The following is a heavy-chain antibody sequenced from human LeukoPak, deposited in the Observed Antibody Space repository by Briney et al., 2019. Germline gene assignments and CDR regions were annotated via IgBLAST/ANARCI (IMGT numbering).Heavy chain of an antibody. V-gene: IGHV3-43*01. J-gene: IGHJ1*01. D-gene: IGHD6-19*01. Sequence: GGSLRLSCAASGFTFEDYTMHWVRQVPGKGLEWVSLISWDGRTTYYADSVKGRFTVSRDNSKNSLYLQMSRLRTEDTAFYYCAKDGVRLSVPGTYFQHWGQGSLVTVSS. CDR2: ISWDGRTT. CDR3: AKDGVRLSVPGTYFQH. CDR1: GFTFEDYT.